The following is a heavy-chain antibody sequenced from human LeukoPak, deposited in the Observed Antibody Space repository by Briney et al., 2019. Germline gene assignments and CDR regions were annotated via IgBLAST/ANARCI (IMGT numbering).Heavy chain of an antibody. V-gene: IGHV3-23*01. CDR3: ARVQGSTWYYEIDN. J-gene: IGHJ4*02. D-gene: IGHD6-13*01. CDR2: VSGSGSST. Sequence: GGSLRLSCAASGFTFSDYAMSWVRQAPGKGLQWVSGVSGSGSSTSYVDSVRGRFTISRDNSKNTLYLQMNSLRAEDTAVYYCARVQGSTWYYEIDNWGQGTLVTVSS. CDR1: GFTFSDYA.